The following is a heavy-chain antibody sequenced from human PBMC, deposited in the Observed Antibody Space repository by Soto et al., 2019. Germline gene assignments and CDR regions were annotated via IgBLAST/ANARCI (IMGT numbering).Heavy chain of an antibody. J-gene: IGHJ5*02. CDR3: ARVRDIVLVPAALPVDP. CDR1: GGTFSSYA. D-gene: IGHD2-2*01. Sequence: ASVKVSCKASGGTFSSYAISWVRQAPGQGLEWMGMINPRGGRTTYPQKLQGRVTMTTDTSTSTAYMELRSLRSEDTAVYYCARVRDIVLVPAALPVDPWGQGTLVTVSS. CDR2: INPRGGRT. V-gene: IGHV1-46*01.